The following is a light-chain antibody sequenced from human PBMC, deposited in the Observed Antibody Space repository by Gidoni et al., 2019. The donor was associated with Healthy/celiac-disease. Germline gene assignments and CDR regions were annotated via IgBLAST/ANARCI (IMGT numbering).Light chain of an antibody. CDR2: KAS. Sequence: DIQLTQSPSTLSASVGDRVTITCRASQSISSWLAWYQQTPGKAPKLLIYKASSLESVVPSRFSGSGSGTEFTLTISSLQPDDFATYYCQRYNSYWMYTFGQGTKLEIK. CDR1: QSISSW. J-gene: IGKJ2*01. V-gene: IGKV1-5*03. CDR3: QRYNSYWMYT.